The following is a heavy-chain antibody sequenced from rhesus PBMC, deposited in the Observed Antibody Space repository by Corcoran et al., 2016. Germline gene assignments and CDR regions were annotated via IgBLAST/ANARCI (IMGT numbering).Heavy chain of an antibody. CDR2: ISGSGGGT. CDR3: ARSGWTSWDNRFDV. V-gene: IGHV4-173*01. Sequence: QLQLQESGPGLVKPLETLSLTCVVSDGSIINTYWNWIRQPPGKGLEWIARISGSGGGTDYNPSLKSRVTISTDMSKNQFSLKVNSVTAADTVVYYCARSGWTSWDNRFDVWGAGVLVTVSS. J-gene: IGHJ5-1*01. CDR1: DGSIINTY. D-gene: IGHD2-39*02.